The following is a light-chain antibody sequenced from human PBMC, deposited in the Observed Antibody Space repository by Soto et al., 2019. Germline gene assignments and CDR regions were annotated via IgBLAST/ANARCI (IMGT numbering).Light chain of an antibody. J-gene: IGKJ5*01. CDR1: PSVTSF. CDR3: QQRNVWPPVT. V-gene: IGKV3-11*01. Sequence: EIVLTQSPATLSLSPGERATLSCRASPSVTSFLAWYQQKPGQAPRLLIYGAFNRATGIPDRFSGSGSGTDFTLTIRRLEPEDSAVYYCQQRNVWPPVTFGQGTRLEIK. CDR2: GAF.